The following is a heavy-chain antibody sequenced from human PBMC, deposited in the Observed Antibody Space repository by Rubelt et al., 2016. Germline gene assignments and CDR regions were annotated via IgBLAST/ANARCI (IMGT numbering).Heavy chain of an antibody. Sequence: QLQLQESVPGLVKPPEPLSLTCTVSGGSITLYTYYCGWVRQSPGTGLEWIGGVSYSGRNYFNPTLRKRHTVSLDASKNQFSLKLISVTAADTAVYYCVAEGFNYHGMDVWGQGTTVTVAS. V-gene: IGHV4-39*07. CDR1: GGSITLYTYY. CDR3: VAEGFNYHGMDV. J-gene: IGHJ6*02. CDR2: VSYSGRN.